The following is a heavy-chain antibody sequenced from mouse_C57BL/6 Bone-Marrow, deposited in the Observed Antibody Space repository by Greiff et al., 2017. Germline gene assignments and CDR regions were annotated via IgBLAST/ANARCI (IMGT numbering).Heavy chain of an antibody. Sequence: QVQLQQPGAELVKPGASVKLSCKASGYTFTSYWMQWVKQRPGQGLEWIGEIDPSDSYTNYNQKFKGKATLTVDTSSSTAYMQLSSLTSEDSAVYYCARHPYWGQGTTLTVAS. CDR1: GYTFTSYW. CDR3: ARHPY. J-gene: IGHJ2*01. CDR2: IDPSDSYT. V-gene: IGHV1-50*01.